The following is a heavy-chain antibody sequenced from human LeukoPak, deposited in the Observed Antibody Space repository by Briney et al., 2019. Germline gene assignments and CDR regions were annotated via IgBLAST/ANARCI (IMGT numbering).Heavy chain of an antibody. CDR3: ARGGHSSAFFDY. V-gene: IGHV3-23*01. D-gene: IGHD3-22*01. CDR1: GFTFSIYA. J-gene: IGHJ4*02. Sequence: GGSLRLSCAASGFTFSIYAMSWVRQAPGKGLEWVSTISGSGGSTYYADSVRGWFTLSRDNSKNTLYLQMNSLRAEDTAVYYCARGGHSSAFFDYWGQGTLVTVSS. CDR2: ISGSGGST.